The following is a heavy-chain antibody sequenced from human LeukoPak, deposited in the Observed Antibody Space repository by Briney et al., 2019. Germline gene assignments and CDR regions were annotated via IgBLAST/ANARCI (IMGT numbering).Heavy chain of an antibody. V-gene: IGHV3-30*02. CDR2: IRYDESKK. D-gene: IGHD3-16*01. CDR3: AKDGGLDY. Sequence: GGSLRLSCATSGFTFSNYGMHWVRQAPGKGLEWVAFIRYDESKKYYADSVKGRFTISRDNSKNTLYLQMNSLRAEDTAVYYCAKDGGLDYWGQGTLVTVSS. J-gene: IGHJ4*02. CDR1: GFTFSNYG.